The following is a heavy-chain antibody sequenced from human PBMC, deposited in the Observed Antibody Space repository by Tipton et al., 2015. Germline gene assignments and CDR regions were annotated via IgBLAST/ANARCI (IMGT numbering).Heavy chain of an antibody. J-gene: IGHJ4*02. CDR2: IYYSGTT. D-gene: IGHD6-13*01. V-gene: IGHV4-39*01. CDR3: ARHGASQQLVHFFDY. CDR1: NGSINSPTYY. Sequence: TLSLTCTVSNGSINSPTYYWAWIRQSPGKGLEWIGSIYYSGTTYYNPSLKSRVTVSVDTSKMQFSLKLSSVTAADAALYSCARHGASQQLVHFFDYWGQGTLVTVSS.